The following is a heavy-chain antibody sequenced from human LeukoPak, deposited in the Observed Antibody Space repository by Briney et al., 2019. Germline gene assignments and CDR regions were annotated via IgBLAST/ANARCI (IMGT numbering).Heavy chain of an antibody. D-gene: IGHD2-21*01. V-gene: IGHV1-24*01. CDR3: ATGSSDSGDWYYYYYMDV. CDR1: VYTLTELS. Sequence: ASLRVSSKLSVYTLTELSMHWVRQAPGKGRGWMGGFDPEDGETIYAQKFQGRVTMTEDTSTDTAYMELSSLRSEDTAVYYCATGSSDSGDWYYYYYMDVWGKGTTVTVSS. J-gene: IGHJ6*03. CDR2: FDPEDGET.